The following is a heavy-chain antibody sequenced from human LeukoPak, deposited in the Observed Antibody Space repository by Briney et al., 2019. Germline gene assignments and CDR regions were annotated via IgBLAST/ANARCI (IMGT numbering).Heavy chain of an antibody. J-gene: IGHJ4*02. CDR3: ALPLLGIYSNTFSYFDY. V-gene: IGHV5-51*01. D-gene: IGHD4-11*01. CDR1: GYSFTSYW. Sequence: GESLKISCKGSGYSFTSYWIGWVRQMPGKGLEWMGIIYPGDSDTRYNPSFQGQVTISADKSISTAYLQWSSLKASDTAIYYCALPLLGIYSNTFSYFDYWGQGTLVTVSS. CDR2: IYPGDSDT.